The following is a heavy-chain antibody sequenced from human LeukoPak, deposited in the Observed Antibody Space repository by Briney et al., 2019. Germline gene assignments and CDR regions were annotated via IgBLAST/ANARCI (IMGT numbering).Heavy chain of an antibody. CDR1: GGSISSSSYY. Sequence: SETLSLTCTVSGGSISSSSYYWGWIRQPPGKGLEWIGSIYYSGSTYYNPSLKSRVTISVDTSKNQFSLKLSSVTAADTAVYYCARDRRYYDILTTHYYYYMDVWGKGTTVTVSS. J-gene: IGHJ6*03. D-gene: IGHD3-9*01. CDR3: ARDRRYYDILTTHYYYYMDV. CDR2: IYYSGST. V-gene: IGHV4-39*07.